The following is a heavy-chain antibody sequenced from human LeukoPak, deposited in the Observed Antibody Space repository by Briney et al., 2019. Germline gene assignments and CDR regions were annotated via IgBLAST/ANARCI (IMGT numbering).Heavy chain of an antibody. D-gene: IGHD2-8*01. CDR1: GGTFSSYA. CDR2: IIPIFGTA. J-gene: IGHJ4*02. CDR3: ARDCTNGVCYDY. Sequence: SVKVSCKASGGTFSSYAISWVRQAPGQGLEWMGGIIPIFGTANYAQKFQGRVMITADESTSTAYMELSSLRSEDTAVYYCARDCTNGVCYDYWGQGTLVTVSS. V-gene: IGHV1-69*13.